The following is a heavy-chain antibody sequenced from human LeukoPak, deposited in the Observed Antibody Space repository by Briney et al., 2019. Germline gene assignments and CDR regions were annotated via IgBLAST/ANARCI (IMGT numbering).Heavy chain of an antibody. V-gene: IGHV4-38-2*01. CDR1: GYSISSGYY. Sequence: SETLSLTCAVSGYSISSGYYWGWIRQPPGKGLEWIGSIYHSGSTYYNPSLKSRVTISVDTSKNQFSLKLSSVTAADTALYYCARSGNYDILTGYYNYWGQGTLVTVSS. CDR2: IYHSGST. J-gene: IGHJ4*02. CDR3: ARSGNYDILTGYYNY. D-gene: IGHD3-9*01.